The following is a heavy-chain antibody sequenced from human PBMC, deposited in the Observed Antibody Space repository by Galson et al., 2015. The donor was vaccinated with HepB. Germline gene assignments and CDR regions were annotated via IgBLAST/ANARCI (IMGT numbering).Heavy chain of an antibody. V-gene: IGHV4-39*01. CDR2: IYYSGST. D-gene: IGHD3-22*01. CDR1: GGSISSSSYY. CDR3: ARSSDYYDSSGYLRTDAFDI. J-gene: IGHJ3*02. Sequence: ETLSLTRTVSGGSISSSSYYWGWIRQPPGKGLEWIGSIYYSGSTYYNPSLKSRVTISVDTSKNQFSLKLSSVTAADTAVYYCARSSDYYDSSGYLRTDAFDIWGQGTMVTVSS.